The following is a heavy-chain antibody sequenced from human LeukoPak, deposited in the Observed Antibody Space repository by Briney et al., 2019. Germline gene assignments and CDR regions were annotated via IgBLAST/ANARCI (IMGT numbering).Heavy chain of an antibody. V-gene: IGHV1-2*02. CDR2: INPNSGDT. J-gene: IGHJ4*02. CDR3: ARLYYFDY. Sequence: GASVNVSCKASGYTFTGYYIHWVRQAPGQGLEWMGWINPNSGDTNYAQEFQGRVTMTRDTSISTAYMALSRLRSDDTAVYYCARLYYFDYWGQGTLVTVSS. CDR1: GYTFTGYY.